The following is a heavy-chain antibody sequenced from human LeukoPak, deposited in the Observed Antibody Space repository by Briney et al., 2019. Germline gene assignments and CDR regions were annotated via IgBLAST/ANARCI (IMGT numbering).Heavy chain of an antibody. D-gene: IGHD6-13*01. J-gene: IGHJ4*02. Sequence: PGGSLRLSCAASGFTVSSNFMSWVRQAPGKGLEWVSVICSGGSTYYADSVKGRFTISRDNSKNTLYLQMNSLRVEDTAVYYCAREWIAAAVHFDYWGQGTLVTVSS. CDR2: ICSGGST. CDR3: AREWIAAAVHFDY. V-gene: IGHV3-66*01. CDR1: GFTVSSNF.